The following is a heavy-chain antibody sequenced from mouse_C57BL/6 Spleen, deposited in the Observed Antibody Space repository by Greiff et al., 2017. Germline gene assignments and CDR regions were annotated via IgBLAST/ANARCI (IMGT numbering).Heavy chain of an antibody. V-gene: IGHV1-18*01. D-gene: IGHD1-1*01. J-gene: IGHJ4*01. CDR1: GYTFTDYN. Sequence: EVQLQESGPELVKPGASVKIPCKASGYTFTDYNMDWVKQSHGKSLEWIGDINPNNGGTIYNQKFKGKATLTVDKSSSTAYMELRSLTSEDTAVYYCARGYGSSYGYYAMDYWGQGTSGTVSS. CDR2: INPNNGGT. CDR3: ARGYGSSYGYYAMDY.